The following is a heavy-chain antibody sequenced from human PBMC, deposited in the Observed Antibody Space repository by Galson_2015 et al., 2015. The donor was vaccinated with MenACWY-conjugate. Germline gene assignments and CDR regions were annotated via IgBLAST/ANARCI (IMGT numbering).Heavy chain of an antibody. J-gene: IGHJ4*02. CDR3: ARALSQKIIVAGY. V-gene: IGHV3-33*01. CDR1: GFTFSSYG. CDR2: IWYDGSNK. D-gene: IGHD3-16*02. Sequence: SLRLSCAASGFTFSSYGMHWVRQAPGKGLEWVAVIWYDGSNKYYADSVKGRFTTSRDNSKNTLYLQMNSLRAEDTAVYYCARALSQKIIVAGYWGQGTLVTVSS.